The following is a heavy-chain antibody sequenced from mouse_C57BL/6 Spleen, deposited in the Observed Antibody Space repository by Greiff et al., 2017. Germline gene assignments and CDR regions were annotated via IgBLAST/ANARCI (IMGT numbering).Heavy chain of an antibody. V-gene: IGHV5-4*01. J-gene: IGHJ4*01. CDR2: ISDGGSYT. CDR3: ARDDYDVGAMDY. CDR1: GFTFSSYA. D-gene: IGHD2-4*01. Sequence: DVKLVESGGGLVKPGGSLKLSCAASGFTFSSYAMSWVRQTPEKRLEWVATISDGGSYTYYPDNVKGRFTISRDNAKNNPYLQMSHLKSEDTAMYYCARDDYDVGAMDYWGQGTSVTVSS.